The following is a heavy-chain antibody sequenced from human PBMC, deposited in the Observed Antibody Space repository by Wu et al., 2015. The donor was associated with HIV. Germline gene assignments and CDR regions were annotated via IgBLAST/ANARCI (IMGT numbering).Heavy chain of an antibody. CDR2: IKPHRGDT. CDR1: GYTFTDYS. Sequence: QVQLVQSGAEVKKPGASVKVSCKASGYTFTDYSIHWVRQAPGQGPEWMGWIKPHRGDTNFAQKFQGRLSMTTDTSTSTAYMELRSLKSDDTAFYYCATLSGTGTLYDAFDIWGLGTSVTVSS. V-gene: IGHV1-2*02. CDR3: ATLSGTGTLYDAFDI. J-gene: IGHJ3*02. D-gene: IGHD1-7*01.